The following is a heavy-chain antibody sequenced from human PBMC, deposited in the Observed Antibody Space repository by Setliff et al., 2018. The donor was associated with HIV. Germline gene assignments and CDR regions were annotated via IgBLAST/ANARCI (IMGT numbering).Heavy chain of an antibody. Sequence: LRLSCAASGFTFNTYGMNWVRQAPGKGLEWVSLMSGINDNKYYGDSVKGRFTISRDNSKNTLSLQMDILRAEDTAVYYCAKDSNWEPRHPKFFDSWGQGTLVTVS. CDR1: GFTFNTYG. V-gene: IGHV3-23*01. CDR2: MSGINDNK. CDR3: AKDSNWEPRHPKFFDS. J-gene: IGHJ4*02. D-gene: IGHD1-26*01.